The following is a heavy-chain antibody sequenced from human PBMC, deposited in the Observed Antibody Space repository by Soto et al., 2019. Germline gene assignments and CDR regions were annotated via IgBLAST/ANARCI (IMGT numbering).Heavy chain of an antibody. Sequence: SGPTLVNPTQTLTLTCTFSGFSLSTSGMCVSWIRQPPGKALEWLALIDWDDDKYYSTSLKTRLTISKDTSKNQVVLTMTNMDPVDTATYYCARIHSDSSGYYGPSYYYGMDVWGQGTTVTISS. D-gene: IGHD3-22*01. V-gene: IGHV2-70*01. CDR2: IDWDDDK. J-gene: IGHJ6*02. CDR1: GFSLSTSGMC. CDR3: ARIHSDSSGYYGPSYYYGMDV.